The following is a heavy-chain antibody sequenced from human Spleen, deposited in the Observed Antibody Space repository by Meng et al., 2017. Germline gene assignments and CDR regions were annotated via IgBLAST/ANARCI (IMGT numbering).Heavy chain of an antibody. CDR2: INPSGGST. V-gene: IGHV1-46*01. J-gene: IGHJ5*02. Sequence: QVQLGQAGAEVKKPGASVKVSCKASGYTFTSYYMHWVRQAPGQGLEWMGIINPSGGSTSYAQKFQGRVTMTRDTSTSTVYMELSSLRSEDTAVYYCARDLFCSGGSCYTGMYNWFDPWGQGTLVTVSS. CDR1: GYTFTSYY. D-gene: IGHD2-15*01. CDR3: ARDLFCSGGSCYTGMYNWFDP.